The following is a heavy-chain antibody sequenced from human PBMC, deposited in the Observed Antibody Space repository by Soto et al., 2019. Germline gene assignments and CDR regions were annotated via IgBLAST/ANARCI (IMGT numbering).Heavy chain of an antibody. CDR2: INHSGST. CDR3: ARGPRGMYGNDH. J-gene: IGHJ5*02. CDR1: GGSFSGYY. Sequence: SETLSLTCAVYGGSFSGYYWSWIRQPPGKGLEWIGEINHSGSTNYNPSLKSRVTISVDTSKNQFSLKLSSVTAADTAVYYCARGPRGMYGNDHWGQGALVTVSS. D-gene: IGHD3-10*02. V-gene: IGHV4-34*01.